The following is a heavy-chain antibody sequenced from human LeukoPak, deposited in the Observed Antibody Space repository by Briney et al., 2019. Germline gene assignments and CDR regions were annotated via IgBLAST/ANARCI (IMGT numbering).Heavy chain of an antibody. D-gene: IGHD3-3*01. J-gene: IGHJ4*02. CDR2: ISSSGSTI. CDR1: GFTFSDYY. V-gene: IGHV3-11*04. CDR3: ARDYYNFWSGYSRDYFDY. Sequence: GGSLRLSCAASGFTFSDYYMSWIRQAPGKGLEWVSYISSSGSTIYYADSVKGRFTISRDNAKNSLYLQMNSLRAEDTAVYYCARDYYNFWSGYSRDYFDYWGQGTLVTVSS.